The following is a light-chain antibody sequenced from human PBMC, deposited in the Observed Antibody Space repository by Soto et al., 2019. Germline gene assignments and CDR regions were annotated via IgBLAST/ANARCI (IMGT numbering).Light chain of an antibody. CDR1: QSLLHITGETF. CDR3: MQSRRLPPT. V-gene: IGKV2D-29*02. CDR2: EVS. J-gene: IGKJ5*01. Sequence: DVVMTQTPLSLSVAPGQPASISCKSSQSLLHITGETFLFWYLQKPGRSPQLLIYEVSTRVYGVPDRFSGSGSGTDFTLEISGVETEDVGIYYCMQSRRLPPTFGQGARREIK.